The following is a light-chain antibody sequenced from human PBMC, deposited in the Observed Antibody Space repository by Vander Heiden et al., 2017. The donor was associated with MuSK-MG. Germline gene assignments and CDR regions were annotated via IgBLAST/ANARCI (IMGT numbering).Light chain of an antibody. CDR1: HNVLYRPDNRTH. CDR2: WAI. V-gene: IGKV4-1*01. CDR3: HQFCTSPQT. J-gene: IGKJ1*01. Sequence: DIVMTQSPDSLAVSLGERATISCKSSHNVLYRPDNRTHLAWYQQKAGQPPNLLIYWAITRKPGVSERFSGSGSGTDFTLTITSVQAEDVAVYYCHQFCTSPQTFGQGTKVEIK.